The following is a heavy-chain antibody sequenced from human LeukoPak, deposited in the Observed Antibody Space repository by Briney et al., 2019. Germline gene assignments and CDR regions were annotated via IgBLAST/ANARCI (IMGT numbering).Heavy chain of an antibody. CDR3: ARHQASGRWSLFDY. J-gene: IGHJ4*02. CDR2: IRSKVYGGTT. V-gene: IGHV3-49*03. Sequence: GGSLRLSCTASGFTFGDYAMSWFRQAPGKGLEWIGFIRSKVYGGTTEYAASVKGRFTISRDDSKSIAYVQMNSLKTEDTAMYYCARHQASGRWSLFDYWGQGPLVTISS. D-gene: IGHD2-15*01. CDR1: GFTFGDYA.